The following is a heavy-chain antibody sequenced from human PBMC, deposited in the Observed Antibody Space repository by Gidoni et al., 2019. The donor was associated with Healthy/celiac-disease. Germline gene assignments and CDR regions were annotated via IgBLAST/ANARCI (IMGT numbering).Heavy chain of an antibody. V-gene: IGHV3-66*01. J-gene: IGHJ3*02. D-gene: IGHD3-22*01. CDR3: ARGLWDSSGYLDAFDI. Sequence: EVQLVASGGGLVQPGGSLRLSCAASGFTVSSNYMSWVRQAPGKGLEWVSVIYSGGSTYYADSVKGRFTISRDNSKNTLYLQMNSLRAEDTAVYYCARGLWDSSGYLDAFDIWGQGTMVTVSS. CDR2: IYSGGST. CDR1: GFTVSSNY.